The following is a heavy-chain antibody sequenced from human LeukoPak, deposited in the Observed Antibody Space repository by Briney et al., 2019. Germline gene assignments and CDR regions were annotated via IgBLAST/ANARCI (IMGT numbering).Heavy chain of an antibody. CDR1: VFTFDDYG. Sequence: PGGSLRLSCAASVFTFDDYGMSWVRQAPGKGLEWVSGINWNGGSTGYADSVKGRSIISRDNAKNSLYLQMNSLRAEDTALYYCARAGGGTYSYYFDYWGQGTLVTVSS. D-gene: IGHD1-26*01. V-gene: IGHV3-20*04. CDR3: ARAGGGTYSYYFDY. J-gene: IGHJ4*02. CDR2: INWNGGST.